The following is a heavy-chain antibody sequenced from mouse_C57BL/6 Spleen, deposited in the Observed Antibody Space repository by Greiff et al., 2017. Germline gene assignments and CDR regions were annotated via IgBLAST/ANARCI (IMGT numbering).Heavy chain of an antibody. CDR3: TREGAVVVAFSSPAY. CDR2: IDPKTGGT. V-gene: IGHV1-15*01. J-gene: IGHJ2*01. Sequence: QVQLKQPGAELVRPGASVTLSCKASGYTFTDYEMHWVKQTPVHGLEWIGVIDPKTGGTAYNQKFKGKATLTADKSSSTAYMELRSLTSEDSAVYYCTREGAVVVAFSSPAYWGQGTTVTVSA. CDR1: GYTFTDYE. D-gene: IGHD1-1*01.